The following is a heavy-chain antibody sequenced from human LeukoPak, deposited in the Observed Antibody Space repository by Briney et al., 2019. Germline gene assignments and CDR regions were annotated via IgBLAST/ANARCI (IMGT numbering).Heavy chain of an antibody. Sequence: GGSLRLSCAASGFTFSSYAMHWVRQAPGKGLEWVAVISYDGSNKYYADSVKGRFTISRDNSKNTLYLQMNSLRAEDTAVYYCAKPSLSRPIAVAGTLGGPFDYWGQGTLVTVSS. D-gene: IGHD6-19*01. CDR3: AKPSLSRPIAVAGTLGGPFDY. J-gene: IGHJ4*02. CDR2: ISYDGSNK. V-gene: IGHV3-30-3*02. CDR1: GFTFSSYA.